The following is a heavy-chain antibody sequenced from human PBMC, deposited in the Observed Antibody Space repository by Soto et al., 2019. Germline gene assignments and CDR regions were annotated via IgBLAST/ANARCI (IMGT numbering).Heavy chain of an antibody. CDR1: GCSISSSSYY. CDR3: ARVAYSSSWSRYYYYGMDV. J-gene: IGHJ6*02. Sequence: PSETLSLTCTVSGCSISSSSYYWGWIRQPPGKGLEWIGYIYHSGSTYYNPSLKSRVTISVDRSKNQFSLKLSSVTAADTAVYYCARVAYSSSWSRYYYYGMDVWGQGTTVTVSS. D-gene: IGHD6-13*01. CDR2: IYHSGST. V-gene: IGHV4-30-2*01.